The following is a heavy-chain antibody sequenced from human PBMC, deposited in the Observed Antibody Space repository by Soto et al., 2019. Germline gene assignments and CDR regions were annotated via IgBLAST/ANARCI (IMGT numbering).Heavy chain of an antibody. J-gene: IGHJ6*02. CDR2: SNGGNGFT. D-gene: IGHD4-17*01. V-gene: IGHV1-3*02. CDR1: GYTFRSHG. CDR3: ARLSYSDALDV. Sequence: QVQLVQSGAEVRTPGASVKISCKASGYTFRSHGVQWVRQAPGQRLEWVGWSNGGNGFTKYSQEFQDRVTITRGTAASTIYMELHSLTSDDTAVYYCARLSYSDALDVWGQGTTVTVSS.